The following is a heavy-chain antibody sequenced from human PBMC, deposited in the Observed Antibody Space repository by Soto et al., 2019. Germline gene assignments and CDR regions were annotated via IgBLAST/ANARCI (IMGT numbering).Heavy chain of an antibody. V-gene: IGHV3-11*01. D-gene: IGHD6-6*01. Sequence: QVQLVESGGGLVKPGGALRLSCAASGFTFSDYYMSWIRQAPGKGLEWISYISSSGSTIYYADAVKGSFTISRDNAKNSLYLQMNSLSAEDTAVYYCAGGSSSSVWFDPWGQGTLVTASS. CDR1: GFTFSDYY. CDR3: AGGSSSSVWFDP. J-gene: IGHJ5*02. CDR2: ISSSGSTI.